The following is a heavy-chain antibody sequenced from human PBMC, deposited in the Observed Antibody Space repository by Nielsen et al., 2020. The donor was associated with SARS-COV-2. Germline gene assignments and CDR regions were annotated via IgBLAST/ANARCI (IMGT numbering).Heavy chain of an antibody. V-gene: IGHV4-34*01. D-gene: IGHD3-3*01. J-gene: IGHJ6*02. CDR1: GGSLRGYF. CDR3: ARGTYNFRSYSSSGMDV. CDR2: SNQGGDA. Sequence: SETLSLTCIVYGGSLRGYFWIWLRQPPGKGLEWIGESNQGGDANYSPSLKNRVTISMDTSKMQFSLRLTSVTAADTGTYFCARGTYNFRSYSSSGMDVWGQGTTVIVSS.